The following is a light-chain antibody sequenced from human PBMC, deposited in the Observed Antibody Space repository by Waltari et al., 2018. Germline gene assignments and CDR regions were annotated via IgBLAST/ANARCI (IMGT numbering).Light chain of an antibody. CDR1: SNP. V-gene: IGLV1-44*01. CDR2: TDS. Sequence: SNPVSWYQVLPGAAPRLLIHTDSQRPSGVPDRFSASRSGTSSSLAISGLQFEDAAEYYCAAWVDSLYGCFFGTGTRVTVL. J-gene: IGLJ1*01. CDR3: AAWVDSLYGCF.